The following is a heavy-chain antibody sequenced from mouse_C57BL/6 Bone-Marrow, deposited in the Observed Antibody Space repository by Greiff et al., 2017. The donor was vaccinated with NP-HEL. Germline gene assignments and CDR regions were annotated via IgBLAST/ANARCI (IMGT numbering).Heavy chain of an antibody. J-gene: IGHJ2*01. Sequence: EVQGVESVAELVRPGASVKLSCTASGFHIKNTYMHWVKQRPEQGLEWIGRIDPANGNTKYAPKFQGKATITADTSSNTAYLQLSSLTSEDTAIYYCVLYYYGSRDYWGQGTTLTVSS. CDR1: GFHIKNTY. V-gene: IGHV14-3*01. CDR3: VLYYYGSRDY. D-gene: IGHD1-1*01. CDR2: IDPANGNT.